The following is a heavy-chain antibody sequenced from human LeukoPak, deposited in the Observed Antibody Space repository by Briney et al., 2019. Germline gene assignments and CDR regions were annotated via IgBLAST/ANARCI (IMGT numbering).Heavy chain of an antibody. Sequence: SETLSLTCTVSGGSISSYYWSWIRQPPGKGLEWIGYIYYSGSTTYTPSLKSRVTISVDTSKNQFSLKLSSVTAADTAVYYCARSAGGSYSSSWYYFDYWGQGTRVTASS. V-gene: IGHV4-59*01. D-gene: IGHD6-13*01. CDR2: IYYSGST. CDR3: ARSAGGSYSSSWYYFDY. J-gene: IGHJ4*02. CDR1: GGSISSYY.